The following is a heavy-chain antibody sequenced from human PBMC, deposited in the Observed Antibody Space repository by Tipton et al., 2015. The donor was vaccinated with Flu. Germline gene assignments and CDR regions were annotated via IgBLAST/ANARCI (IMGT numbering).Heavy chain of an antibody. D-gene: IGHD4-11*01. V-gene: IGHV4-4*09. J-gene: IGHJ5*02. CDR2: IYNNQYT. CDR3: ARRDYSNYVSEPKNWFHP. Sequence: LRLSCAASGFTFSSYEMNWIRQPPGKGLEWIGYIYNNQYTKYNPSLKSRVTVSVDPSMSQFSPRLTSVTAADTAVYYCARRDYSNYVSEPKNWFHPWGQGTLVTVSS. CDR1: GFTFSSYE.